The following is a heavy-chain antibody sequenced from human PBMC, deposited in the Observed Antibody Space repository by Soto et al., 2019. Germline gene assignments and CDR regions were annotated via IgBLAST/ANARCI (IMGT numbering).Heavy chain of an antibody. J-gene: IGHJ5*02. CDR2: ISSSGSTI. CDR3: ARVGFWSGYFTLDP. V-gene: IGHV3-48*03. Sequence: PGGSLRLSCAASGFTFSSYEMNWVRQAPGKGLEWVSYISSSGSTIYYADSVKGRFTISRDNAKNSLYLQMNSLRAEDTAVYYCARVGFWSGYFTLDPWGQGTLVTVSS. D-gene: IGHD3-3*01. CDR1: GFTFSSYE.